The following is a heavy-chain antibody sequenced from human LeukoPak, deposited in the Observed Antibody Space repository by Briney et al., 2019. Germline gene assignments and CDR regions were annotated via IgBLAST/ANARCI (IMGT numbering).Heavy chain of an antibody. CDR2: ISAYNGNT. J-gene: IGHJ4*02. CDR3: AREINDYVWGSYRAFDY. V-gene: IGHV1-18*01. D-gene: IGHD3-16*02. CDR1: GGTFSSYG. Sequence: GASVKVSCKASGGTFSSYGISWVRQAPGQGLEWMGWISAYNGNTNYAQKLQGRVTMTTDTSTSTAYMELRSLRSDDTAVYYCAREINDYVWGSYRAFDYWGQGTLVTVSS.